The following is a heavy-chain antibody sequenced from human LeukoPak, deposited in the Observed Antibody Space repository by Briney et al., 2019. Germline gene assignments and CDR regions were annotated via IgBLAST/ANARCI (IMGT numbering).Heavy chain of an antibody. CDR2: IIPIFGQA. V-gene: IGHV1-69*05. CDR3: AREDIVVVVAASPRLTN. J-gene: IGHJ4*02. CDR1: AGTFSSYA. D-gene: IGHD2-15*01. Sequence: SVKVSCKASAGTFSSYAISWVRQAPGQGLEWMGRIIPIFGQANYAQKFQGRVTITTDESTSTAYMELSSLRSEDTAVDYCAREDIVVVVAASPRLTNWGQGTLVTVSS.